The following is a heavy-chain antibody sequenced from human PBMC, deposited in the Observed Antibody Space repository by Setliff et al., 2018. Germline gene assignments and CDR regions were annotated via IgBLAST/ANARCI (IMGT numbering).Heavy chain of an antibody. CDR3: AKDPRDTYYNFGY. D-gene: IGHD3-3*01. Sequence: PGGSLSLSCAASGFTFSSYGMHWVRQAPGKGLEWVAFIRYDGSNKYYADSVKGRFTISRDNSKNTPYLQMNSLRAEDTAVYYCAKDPRDTYYNFGYWGQGTLVTVSS. J-gene: IGHJ4*02. V-gene: IGHV3-30*02. CDR2: IRYDGSNK. CDR1: GFTFSSYG.